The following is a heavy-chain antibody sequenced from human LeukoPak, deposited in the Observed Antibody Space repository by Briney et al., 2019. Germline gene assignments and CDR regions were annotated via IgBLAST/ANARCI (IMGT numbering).Heavy chain of an antibody. CDR3: ARGNYYGSGTELNWFDP. J-gene: IGHJ5*02. CDR2: IYYSGST. D-gene: IGHD3-10*01. Sequence: SETLSLTCTVSGGSISSYYWSWIRQPPGKGLEWIGYIYYSGSTNYNPSLKSRVTISVDTSKNQFSLKLSSVTAADTVVYYCARGNYYGSGTELNWFDPWGQGTLVTVSS. CDR1: GGSISSYY. V-gene: IGHV4-59*01.